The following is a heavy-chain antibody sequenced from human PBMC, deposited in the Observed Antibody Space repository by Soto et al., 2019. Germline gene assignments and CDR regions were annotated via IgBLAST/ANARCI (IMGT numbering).Heavy chain of an antibody. Sequence: SETLSLTCAVYGGSFSGYYWSWIRQPPGKGLEWIGYIYYSGSTYYNPSLKSRVTISVDTSKNQFSLKLSSVTAADTAVYYCARDYRGYSYGYGWFDPWGQGTLVTVSS. CDR1: GGSFSGYY. CDR2: IYYSGST. CDR3: ARDYRGYSYGYGWFDP. D-gene: IGHD5-18*01. J-gene: IGHJ5*02. V-gene: IGHV4-30-4*08.